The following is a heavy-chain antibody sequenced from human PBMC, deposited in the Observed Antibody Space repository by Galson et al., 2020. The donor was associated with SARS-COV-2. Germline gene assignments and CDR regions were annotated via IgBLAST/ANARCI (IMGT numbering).Heavy chain of an antibody. CDR1: GYTFTTYG. CDR3: ARDCVESKNNYYNNASRALYH. D-gene: IGHD3-10*01. CDR2: ISPYNGNS. V-gene: IGHV1-18*04. J-gene: IGHJ5*02. Sequence: ASVTVSCKTSGYTFTTYGISWVRQPPGQGLEWMGRISPYNGNSIYAQKFQGRVIMTTNTSTNTAYMELRTLTSHDTAVYYCARDCVESKNNYYNNASRALYHWGQGTLVTVSS.